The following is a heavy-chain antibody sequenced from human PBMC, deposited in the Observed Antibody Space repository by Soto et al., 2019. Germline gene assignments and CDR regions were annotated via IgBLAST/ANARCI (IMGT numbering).Heavy chain of an antibody. CDR2: IYPGDSDT. D-gene: IGHD3-22*01. CDR3: ARRRYYDSSGFGWFDP. CDR1: GYSFTSYW. V-gene: IGHV5-51*01. J-gene: IGHJ5*02. Sequence: GESLKISCKDSGYSFTSYWIGWVRQMPGKGLEWMGIIYPGDSDTRYSPSFQGQVTISADKSISTAYLQWSSLKASDTAMYYCARRRYYDSSGFGWFDPWGQGTLVTVSS.